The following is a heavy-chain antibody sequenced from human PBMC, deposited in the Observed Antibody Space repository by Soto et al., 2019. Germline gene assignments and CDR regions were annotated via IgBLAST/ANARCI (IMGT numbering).Heavy chain of an antibody. D-gene: IGHD6-19*01. CDR3: ARSFFARGYSSGWYRGTFDY. V-gene: IGHV4-34*01. J-gene: IGHJ4*02. CDR1: GGSFSGYY. Sequence: PSETLSLTCAVYGGSFSGYYWSWIRQPPGKGLEWIGEINHSGSTNYNPSLKSRVTISVDTSKNQFSLKLSSVTAADTAVYYCARSFFARGYSSGWYRGTFDYWGQGTLVTVSS. CDR2: INHSGST.